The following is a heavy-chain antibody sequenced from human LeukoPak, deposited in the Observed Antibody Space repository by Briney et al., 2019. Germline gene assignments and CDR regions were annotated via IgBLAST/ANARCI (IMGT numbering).Heavy chain of an antibody. V-gene: IGHV3-30-3*01. CDR2: ISYDGSNK. J-gene: IGHJ4*02. CDR3: ARESGDSYYFDY. CDR1: GFTFSSYA. D-gene: IGHD6-6*01. Sequence: GGSLRLSCAASGFTFSSYAMHWVRQAPGKGLEWVAVISYDGSNKYYADSVKGRFTISRDNSKNTLYLQMNSLRAEDTAVYYCARESGDSYYFDYWGQGTLVTVSS.